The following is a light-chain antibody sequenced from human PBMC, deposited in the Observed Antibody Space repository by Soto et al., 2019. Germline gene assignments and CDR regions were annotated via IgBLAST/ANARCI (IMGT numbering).Light chain of an antibody. CDR3: QQRSNWPLT. CDR2: DAS. V-gene: IGKV3-11*01. Sequence: IVLTQSPAIQSLSPGARATLSCRASQSVSSYLAWYQQKPGQAPGLLIYDASNRATGIPARFSGSGSGTDFTLTISSLEPEDFAVYYCQQRSNWPLTFGGGTKVDIK. J-gene: IGKJ4*01. CDR1: QSVSSY.